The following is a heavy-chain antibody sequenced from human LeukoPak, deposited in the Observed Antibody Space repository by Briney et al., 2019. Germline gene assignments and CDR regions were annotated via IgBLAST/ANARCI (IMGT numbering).Heavy chain of an antibody. Sequence: SETLSLTCAVSGYSISSGYYWGWIRQPPGKGLEWIGSIYHSGSTYYNPSLESRVTISVDTSKNQFSLKLSSVTAADTAVYYCARVESSGDVDYWGQGTLVTVSS. CDR3: ARVESSGDVDY. CDR1: GYSISSGYY. V-gene: IGHV4-38-2*01. D-gene: IGHD6-19*01. CDR2: IYHSGST. J-gene: IGHJ4*02.